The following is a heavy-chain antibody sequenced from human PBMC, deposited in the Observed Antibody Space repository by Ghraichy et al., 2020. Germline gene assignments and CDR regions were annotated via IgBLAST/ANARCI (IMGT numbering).Heavy chain of an antibody. CDR2: ISGSGGST. CDR1: GFTFSSYA. D-gene: IGHD3-22*01. J-gene: IGHJ6*02. CDR3: SKKATSGYYDSSGYYYYGMDV. V-gene: IGHV3-23*01. Sequence: GGSLRLSCAASGFTFSSYAMSWVRQAPGKGLEWVSAISGSGGSTYYADSVKGRFTISRENSKNTLYLQMNSLRAEDMAVYYCSKKATSGYYDSSGYYYYGMDVWGQGTTVTVSS.